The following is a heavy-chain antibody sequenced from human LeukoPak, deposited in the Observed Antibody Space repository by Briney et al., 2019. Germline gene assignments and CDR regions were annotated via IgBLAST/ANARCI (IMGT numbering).Heavy chain of an antibody. J-gene: IGHJ4*02. CDR3: ARVRQYSSWNFDY. V-gene: IGHV1-69*06. D-gene: IGHD6-6*01. Sequence: GASVKVSCKASGYTFTSYGINWIRQAPGQGLEWMGGIIPMVDSANYGQKFQGRVTITADISTTTAYLELSSLRYEDTAMYYCARVRQYSSWNFDYWGQGTLVTVSS. CDR2: IIPMVDSA. CDR1: GYTFTSYG.